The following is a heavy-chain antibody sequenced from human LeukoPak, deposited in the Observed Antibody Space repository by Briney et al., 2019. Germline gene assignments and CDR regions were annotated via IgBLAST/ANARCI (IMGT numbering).Heavy chain of an antibody. CDR1: GFTFGSHA. Sequence: GGSLRLSCEASGFTFGSHAMYWVRQAPGKGLEWVAGIFGSGDSPHYADPVKGRFTISGDNSRNTVYLQINSLRAEDTAVYYCGKTTVGYSSGQKPAWPVDYWGQGTLVTLSS. J-gene: IGHJ4*02. V-gene: IGHV3-23*01. D-gene: IGHD5-18*01. CDR2: IFGSGDSP. CDR3: GKTTVGYSSGQKPAWPVDY.